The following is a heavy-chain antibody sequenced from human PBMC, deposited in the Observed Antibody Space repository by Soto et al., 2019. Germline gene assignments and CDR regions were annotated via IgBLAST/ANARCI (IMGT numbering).Heavy chain of an antibody. CDR3: VAKVGPRDYGH. Sequence: QVHLVESGGGVVQPGTSLTLSCATSGFTFSDHAMHWVRQAPGKGLEWVTHICDIGDNKLYGASVKGRFTFSRDNLKNTLYEQMGSLRHDDTAAYYCVAKVGPRDYGHWGQGTLVTVSS. D-gene: IGHD3-10*01. CDR2: ICDIGDNK. CDR1: GFTFSDHA. V-gene: IGHV3-30-3*01. J-gene: IGHJ4*02.